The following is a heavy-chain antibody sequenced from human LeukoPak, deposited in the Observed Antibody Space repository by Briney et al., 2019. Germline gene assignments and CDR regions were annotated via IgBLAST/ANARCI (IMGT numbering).Heavy chain of an antibody. CDR2: ISGSGSST. Sequence: GGSLRLSCAVSGFTFSSYAMSWVRQAPGKGLEWVSLISGSGSSTYYADSVKGRFTISRDNTKNTLYLQMNSLRAEDTAVYYCAKDRHAPGRYCSSTSCFPFDSWGQGTLVTVSS. CDR1: GFTFSSYA. J-gene: IGHJ5*01. CDR3: AKDRHAPGRYCSSTSCFPFDS. V-gene: IGHV3-23*01. D-gene: IGHD2-2*01.